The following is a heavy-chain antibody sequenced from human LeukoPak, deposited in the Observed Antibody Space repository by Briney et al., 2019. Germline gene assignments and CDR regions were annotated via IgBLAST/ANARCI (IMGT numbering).Heavy chain of an antibody. CDR2: IIPIFGTA. J-gene: IGHJ6*03. D-gene: IGHD5-12*01. Sequence: GASVKVSCKASGGTYSSYAISWVRQAPGQGLEWMGGIIPIFGTANYAQKFQGRVTITTDGSTSTAYMELSSLRSEDTAVYYCAMGGYEFYYYYYMDVWGKGTTVTVSS. CDR3: AMGGYEFYYYYYMDV. V-gene: IGHV1-69*05. CDR1: GGTYSSYA.